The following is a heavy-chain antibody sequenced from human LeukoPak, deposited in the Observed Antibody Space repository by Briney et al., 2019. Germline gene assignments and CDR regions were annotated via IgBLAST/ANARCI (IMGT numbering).Heavy chain of an antibody. V-gene: IGHV1-46*01. J-gene: IGHJ5*02. CDR2: INPSGGST. CDR3: ARDSSGWYRWFDP. CDR1: GHSLTSYS. Sequence: ASVKVSCKAFGHSLTSYSMHWVRQAPGQGLEWMGIINPSGGSTSYAQKFQGRVTMTRDTSTSTVYMELRSLRSDDTAVYYCARDSSGWYRWFDPWGQGTLVTVSS. D-gene: IGHD6-19*01.